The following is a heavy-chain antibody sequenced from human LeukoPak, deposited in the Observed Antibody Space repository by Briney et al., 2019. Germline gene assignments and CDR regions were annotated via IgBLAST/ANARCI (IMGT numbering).Heavy chain of an antibody. J-gene: IGHJ4*02. CDR2: IDPSDSYT. CDR3: ARHFSGSYSPLVDY. CDR1: GYSFTRNW. D-gene: IGHD3-10*01. V-gene: IGHV5-10-1*01. Sequence: GESLKISCKGSGYSFTRNWITWVRQMPGKGLEWMGRIDPSDSYTNYSPSFQGHVTISADKSFSTVFLQWSSLKASDTAMYYCARHFSGSYSPLVDYWGQGTLDTVSS.